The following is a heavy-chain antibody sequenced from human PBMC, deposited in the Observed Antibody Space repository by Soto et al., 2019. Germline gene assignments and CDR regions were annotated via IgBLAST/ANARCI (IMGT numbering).Heavy chain of an antibody. Sequence: QVQLVQSGAEVKKPGSSVKVSCKASGGXXXXXXXXXXXXXPGQGLEWMGGIIPIFGTANYAQKFQGRVTXXXXXXXXXXXXXXXXXXXXXXXXXXXXXXXXGYQPDQFDYWGQGTLVTVSS. CDR3: XXXXXGYQPDQFDY. V-gene: IGHV1-69*05. D-gene: IGHD5-12*01. CDR1: GGXXXXXX. CDR2: IIPIFGTA. J-gene: IGHJ4*02.